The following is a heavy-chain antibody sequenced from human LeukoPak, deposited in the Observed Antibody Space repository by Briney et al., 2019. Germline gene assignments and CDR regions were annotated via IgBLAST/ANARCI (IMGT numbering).Heavy chain of an antibody. D-gene: IGHD2-15*01. CDR1: GFIFSDYY. CDR3: ARVRYCNIGSCRADP. CDR2: ISNSDSSI. V-gene: IGHV3-11*01. Sequence: GGSLRLSCAASGFIFSDYYMSWIRQAPGKGLEWVSYISNSDSSINYADSVKGRFTISRDNAKNSLFLHMNSLRAEDTAIYYCARVRYCNIGSCRADPWGQGTLVTVSS. J-gene: IGHJ5*02.